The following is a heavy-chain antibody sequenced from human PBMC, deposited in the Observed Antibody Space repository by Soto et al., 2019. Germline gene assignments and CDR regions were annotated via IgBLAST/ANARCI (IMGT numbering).Heavy chain of an antibody. J-gene: IGHJ4*02. V-gene: IGHV4-59*01. CDR2: IYYSGST. Sequence: QVQLQESGPGLVKPSETLSRTCTVSGGSISSYYWSWIRQPPGKGLEWIGYIYYSGSTNYNPSLKSRVTISVDTSKNQFSLKLSSVTAADTAVYYCARRYGTTFDYWGQGTLVTVSS. D-gene: IGHD1-7*01. CDR3: ARRYGTTFDY. CDR1: GGSISSYY.